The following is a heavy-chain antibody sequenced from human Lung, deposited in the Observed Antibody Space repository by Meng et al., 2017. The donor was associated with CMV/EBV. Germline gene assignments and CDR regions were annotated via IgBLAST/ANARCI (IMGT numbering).Heavy chain of an antibody. CDR2: INPNPNFDDT. CDR1: GYTFIGYH. CDR3: ARVQFLEKPNDAFNI. Sequence: ASXXVFXKASGYTFIGYHIHWVRQAPGQGLEWMGWINPNPNFDDTAYAQKFQGRVTITRDMSISTAYMELTRLRPDDTAVYYCARVQFLEKPNDAFNIWGQGTMVTVSS. D-gene: IGHD2-21*01. V-gene: IGHV1-2*02. J-gene: IGHJ3*02.